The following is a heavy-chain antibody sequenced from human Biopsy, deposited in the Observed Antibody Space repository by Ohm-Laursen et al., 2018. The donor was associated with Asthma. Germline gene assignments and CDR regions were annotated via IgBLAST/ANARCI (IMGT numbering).Heavy chain of an antibody. CDR1: GGSMSSSSYY. CDR2: ISYTGSA. D-gene: IGHD6-19*01. J-gene: IGHJ6*02. V-gene: IGHV4-39*07. CDR3: ASGGIAVAGPSHYYYYYGMDV. Sequence: SDTLSLTCTVSGGSMSSSSYYWGWIRQPPGKGLEWMGSISYTGSAYHNPSLKSRVTISVDTSKNQFSLKLSSVTAADTAVHYCASGGIAVAGPSHYYYYYGMDVWGQGTTVTVSS.